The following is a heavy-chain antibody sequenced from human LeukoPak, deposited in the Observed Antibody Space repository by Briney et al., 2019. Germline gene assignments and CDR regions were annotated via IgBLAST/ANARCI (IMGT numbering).Heavy chain of an antibody. D-gene: IGHD6-6*01. Sequence: GSSVKVSCKASGGTFNSYAISWVRQAPGEGVEWMGGIIPIFRTPNYPQKFPGRVTITADESTSTAYMELSSLRSEDTAVYYCAQYSSSIWGNYWGQGTLVTVSS. J-gene: IGHJ4*02. CDR1: GGTFNSYA. CDR2: IIPIFRTP. V-gene: IGHV1-69*01. CDR3: AQYSSSIWGNY.